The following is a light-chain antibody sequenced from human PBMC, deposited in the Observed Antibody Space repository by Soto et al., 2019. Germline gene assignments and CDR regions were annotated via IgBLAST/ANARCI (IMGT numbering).Light chain of an antibody. Sequence: EIVLTQSPGTLSLSPGERATLSCRASQSVSSSYLAWYQQKPGQAPRLLIYGASSRATGIPDRFSGSGSGTDFTLTISRLEPEDCGVYYCQQYGSSPLLTFGGGTKVEIK. V-gene: IGKV3-20*01. CDR3: QQYGSSPLLT. J-gene: IGKJ4*01. CDR1: QSVSSSY. CDR2: GAS.